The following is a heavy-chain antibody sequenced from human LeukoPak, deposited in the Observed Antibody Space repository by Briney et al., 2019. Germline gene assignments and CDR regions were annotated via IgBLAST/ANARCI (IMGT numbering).Heavy chain of an antibody. CDR3: AKDYYDSSGYLSLPDY. J-gene: IGHJ4*02. CDR1: GFTFSSYG. CDR2: ISYDGSNK. D-gene: IGHD3-22*01. V-gene: IGHV3-30*18. Sequence: GGSLRLSCAASGFTFSSYGMHWVRQAPGKGLEWVAVISYDGSNKYYADSVKGRFTISRDNSKNTLYLQMNSLRAEDTAVYYCAKDYYDSSGYLSLPDYWGQGTLVTVSS.